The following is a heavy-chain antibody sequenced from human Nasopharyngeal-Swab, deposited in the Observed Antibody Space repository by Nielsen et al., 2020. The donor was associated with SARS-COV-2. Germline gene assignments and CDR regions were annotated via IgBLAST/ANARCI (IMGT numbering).Heavy chain of an antibody. CDR2: TYYRSKWYF. CDR1: GDSDSSNSAA. J-gene: IGHJ4*02. CDR3: ARIAQAAEPH. V-gene: IGHV6-1*01. D-gene: IGHD1-14*01. Sequence: SETLPLTCAISGDSDSSNSAAWSWIRQSPSRGLEWLGRTYYRSKWYFNYGTSVKGRITINPDTSNNQFSLQLSSVTPEDTAVYYCARIAQAAEPHWGQGTLVTVSS.